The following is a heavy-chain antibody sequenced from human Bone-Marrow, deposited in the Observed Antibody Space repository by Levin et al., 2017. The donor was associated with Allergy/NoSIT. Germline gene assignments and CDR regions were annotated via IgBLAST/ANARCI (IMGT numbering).Heavy chain of an antibody. CDR1: GHPFADYY. D-gene: IGHD2-15*01. CDR3: SSASSGSHTPIDF. Sequence: GESLKISCKASGHPFADYYIHWVRQAPGQGLEWMGWINPNSGGTDFAQKFQDRVTMTGDTSISTAYMHLNLPTSDDTAVYFRSSASSGSHTPIDFWGQGPLVTVSS. J-gene: IGHJ4*02. CDR2: INPNSGGT. V-gene: IGHV1-2*02.